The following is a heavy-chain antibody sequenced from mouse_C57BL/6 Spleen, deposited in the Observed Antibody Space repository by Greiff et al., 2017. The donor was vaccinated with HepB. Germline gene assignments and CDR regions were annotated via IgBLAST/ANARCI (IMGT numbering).Heavy chain of an antibody. CDR2: IRSKSNNYAT. CDR3: VRHPRSYYDYDAWFAY. CDR1: GFSFNTYA. V-gene: IGHV10-1*01. Sequence: EVMLVESGGGLVQPKGSLKLSCAASGFSFNTYAMNWVRQAPGKGLEWVARIRSKSNNYATYYADSVKDRFTISRDDSESMLYLQMNNLKTEDTAMYYCVRHPRSYYDYDAWFAYWGQGTLVTVSA. J-gene: IGHJ3*01. D-gene: IGHD2-4*01.